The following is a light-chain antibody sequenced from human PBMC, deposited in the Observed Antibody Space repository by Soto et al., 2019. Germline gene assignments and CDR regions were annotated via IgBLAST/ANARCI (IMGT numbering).Light chain of an antibody. CDR3: QQYERYAT. J-gene: IGKJ3*01. Sequence: EIVMTQSPATLSVSPGERVTLSCRASQNVNRNLAWYHQKPGQAPRLLIYGASTRATGIPARFSGSGSGTEFTLTISSRQSEDFAVYYCQQYERYATFGPGTKVDIK. CDR1: QNVNRN. CDR2: GAS. V-gene: IGKV3-15*01.